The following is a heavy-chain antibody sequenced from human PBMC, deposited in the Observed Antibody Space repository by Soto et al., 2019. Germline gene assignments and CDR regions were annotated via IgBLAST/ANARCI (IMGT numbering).Heavy chain of an antibody. CDR1: GFTFSSYG. Sequence: QVQLVESGGGVVQPGRSLRLSCAASGFTFSSYGMHWVRQAPGKGLEWVAVISYDGSNKYYADSVKGRFTISRDNSKNTLYLQMNSLRAEDTAVYYWAKTEGFDYWGQGTLVTVSS. J-gene: IGHJ4*02. CDR2: ISYDGSNK. V-gene: IGHV3-30*18. CDR3: AKTEGFDY.